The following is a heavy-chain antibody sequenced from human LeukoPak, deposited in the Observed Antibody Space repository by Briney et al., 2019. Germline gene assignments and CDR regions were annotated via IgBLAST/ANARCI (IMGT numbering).Heavy chain of an antibody. Sequence: GGSLRLSCAASGFTFSSYSMNWVRQAPGKGLEWVSTLSTSGAATYYADSVKGRFTISRDNSQNTLYLQMNSLRAEDTAVYYCAKKGYAGSGTHSYYFDYWGQGALVTVSS. CDR3: AKKGYAGSGTHSYYFDY. J-gene: IGHJ4*02. V-gene: IGHV3-23*01. CDR1: GFTFSSYS. CDR2: LSTSGAAT. D-gene: IGHD3-10*01.